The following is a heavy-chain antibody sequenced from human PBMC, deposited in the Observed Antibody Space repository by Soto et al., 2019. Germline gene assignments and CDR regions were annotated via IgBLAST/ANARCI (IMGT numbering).Heavy chain of an antibody. CDR1: GGSITSYY. D-gene: IGHD3-9*01. V-gene: IGHV4-59*01. CDR3: ARDYDILTGYNNWFDP. J-gene: IGHJ5*02. Sequence: SETLSLTCTVSGGSITSYYWSWIRQPPGKGLEWIGYIYYSGSTNYNPSLKSRVTISVDTSKNQFSLKLSSVTAADTAVYYCARDYDILTGYNNWFDPWGQGTLVTVS. CDR2: IYYSGST.